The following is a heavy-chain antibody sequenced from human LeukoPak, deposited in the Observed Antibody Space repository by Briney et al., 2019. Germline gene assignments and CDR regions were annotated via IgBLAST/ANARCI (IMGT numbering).Heavy chain of an antibody. CDR1: GYTFTGYY. Sequence: ASVKVSCKASGYTFTGYYMHWVRQAPGQGLEWMGWINPNSGGTNYAQKFQGRVTMTRDTSISTAYMELSRLRSEDTAVFYCARDTPYDTSGYYFDYWGQGTLVTVSS. CDR2: INPNSGGT. J-gene: IGHJ4*02. CDR3: ARDTPYDTSGYYFDY. V-gene: IGHV1-2*02. D-gene: IGHD3-22*01.